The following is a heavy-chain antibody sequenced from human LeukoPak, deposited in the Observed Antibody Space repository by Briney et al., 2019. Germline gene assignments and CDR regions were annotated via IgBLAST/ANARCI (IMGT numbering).Heavy chain of an antibody. CDR2: IIPIFGTT. CDR3: ARGDSGYDYGFDN. CDR1: GGTFSSHA. D-gene: IGHD5-12*01. V-gene: IGHV1-69*05. J-gene: IGHJ4*02. Sequence: SVKVSCKASGGTFSSHAISWVRQATGQGLEWVGGIIPIFGTTNYAQKFQGRVTITTDESTSTGYMELRSLRSDDTAVYYCARGDSGYDYGFDNWGQGTLVTVSS.